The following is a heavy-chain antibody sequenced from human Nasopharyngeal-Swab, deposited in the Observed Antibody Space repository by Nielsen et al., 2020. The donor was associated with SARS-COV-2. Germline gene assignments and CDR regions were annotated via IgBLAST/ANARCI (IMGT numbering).Heavy chain of an antibody. CDR1: GYSFRSYG. D-gene: IGHD2-15*01. Sequence: ASVKVSCKASGYSFRSYGINWVRQAPGQGLEWMGWISVYNADTNYAQKLQGRVSMTTDTSTSTAYMELRSLRSDDTAVYYFARDIEVWLVVPSLSFDYWGQGTLVTVSS. CDR2: ISVYNADT. CDR3: ARDIEVWLVVPSLSFDY. J-gene: IGHJ4*02. V-gene: IGHV1-18*01.